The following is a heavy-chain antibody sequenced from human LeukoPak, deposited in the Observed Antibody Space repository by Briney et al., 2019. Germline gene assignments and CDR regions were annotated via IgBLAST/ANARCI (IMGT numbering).Heavy chain of an antibody. CDR3: ASFEASGYYSDAFDI. J-gene: IGHJ3*02. Sequence: ASETLSLTCAVYGGSFSGYYWSWIRHPPGKGLEWIGEINHSGSNNYHQSLKSRVTISVDTSKTQFSLKLSSVTAADTAVYYCASFEASGYYSDAFDIWGQGTMVTVSS. D-gene: IGHD3-22*01. CDR2: INHSGSN. CDR1: GGSFSGYY. V-gene: IGHV4-34*01.